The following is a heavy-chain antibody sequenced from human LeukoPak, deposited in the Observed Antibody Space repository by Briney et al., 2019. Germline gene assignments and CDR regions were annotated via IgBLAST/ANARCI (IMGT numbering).Heavy chain of an antibody. V-gene: IGHV3-30*04. CDR2: ISYDGGNK. CDR1: GFTFSSYA. CDR3: ARTTTVTTVPDY. D-gene: IGHD4-17*01. J-gene: IGHJ4*02. Sequence: PGRSLRLSCAASGFTFSSYAMHWVRQAPGKGLEWVAVISYDGGNKYYADSVKGRFTISRDNSKNTLYLQMNSLRAEDTAVYYCARTTTVTTVPDYWGQRTLVTVSS.